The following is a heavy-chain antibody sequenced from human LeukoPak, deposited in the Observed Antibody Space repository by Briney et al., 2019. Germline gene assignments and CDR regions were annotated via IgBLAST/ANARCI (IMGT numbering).Heavy chain of an antibody. CDR1: GYTFTGYY. J-gene: IGHJ4*02. V-gene: IGHV1-2*02. CDR3: ARSPHILTGENFDY. Sequence: ASVKVSCKASGYTFTGYYMHWVRQAPGQGLEWMGVINPNSGGTNYAQKFQGRVTVTRDTSITTAYMEMSRLRSDDTALYYCARSPHILTGENFDYWGQGTLVTVSS. CDR2: INPNSGGT. D-gene: IGHD3-9*01.